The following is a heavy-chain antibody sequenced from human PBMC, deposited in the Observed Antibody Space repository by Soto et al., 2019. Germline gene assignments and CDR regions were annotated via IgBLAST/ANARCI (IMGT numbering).Heavy chain of an antibody. Sequence: GGSLRLSCAASGFTFSNAWMSWVRQAPGKGLEWVGRIKSKTDGGTTDYAAPVKGRFTSSRDDSKNTLYLQMNSLKTEDTAVYYCTTDSTNNWNYYYYYGMDVWGQGTTVTVSS. D-gene: IGHD1-20*01. CDR3: TTDSTNNWNYYYYYGMDV. CDR1: GFTFSNAW. V-gene: IGHV3-15*01. CDR2: IKSKTDGGTT. J-gene: IGHJ6*02.